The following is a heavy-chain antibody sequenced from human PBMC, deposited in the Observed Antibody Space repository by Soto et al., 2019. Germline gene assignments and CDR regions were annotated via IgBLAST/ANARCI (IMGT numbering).Heavy chain of an antibody. CDR3: VKDPGDRCCFVDSCDSLRRMRPY. D-gene: IGHD2-15*01. J-gene: IGHJ1*01. CDR1: GFTFSSYA. CDR2: ISSGGGNT. V-gene: IGHV3-23*01. Sequence: GSLRLSCAASGFTFSSYAMSWVRQAPGKGLEWVSGISSGGGNTYYADSVKGRFTISRDNSKNTLSLQMNSLSAVDTAIYYCVKDPGDRCCFVDSCDSLRRMRPYCGQGSLVTVSS.